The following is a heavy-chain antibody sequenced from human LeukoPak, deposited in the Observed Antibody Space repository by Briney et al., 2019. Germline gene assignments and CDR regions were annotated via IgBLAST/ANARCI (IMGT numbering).Heavy chain of an antibody. CDR1: GASISSYY. CDR2: INYSGST. D-gene: IGHD6-19*01. V-gene: IGHV4-59*01. CDR3: AREDRQWLVDY. Sequence: PSETLSLTCTVSGASISSYYWSWIRQPPGKGLEWIGYINYSGSTNYNPSPKSRVSISLDTSKNQFSLKLNSVTAADTAVYYCAREDRQWLVDYWGQGALVTVSS. J-gene: IGHJ4*02.